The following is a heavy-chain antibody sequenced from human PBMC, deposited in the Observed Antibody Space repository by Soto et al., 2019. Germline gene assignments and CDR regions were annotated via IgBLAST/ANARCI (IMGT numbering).Heavy chain of an antibody. CDR1: GGSISSYY. J-gene: IGHJ4*02. CDR2: IYYSGST. CDR3: ARHGSWYSSGWTYFDY. Sequence: SETLSLTCTVSGGSISSYYWSWIRQPPGKGLEWIGYIYYSGSTNYNPSIKSRVTISVDTSKNQFSLKLSSVTAADTAVYYCARHGSWYSSGWTYFDYWGQGTLVTVSS. D-gene: IGHD6-19*01. V-gene: IGHV4-59*08.